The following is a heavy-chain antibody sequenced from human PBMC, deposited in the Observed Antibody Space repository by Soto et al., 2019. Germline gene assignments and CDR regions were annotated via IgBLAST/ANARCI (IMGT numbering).Heavy chain of an antibody. Sequence: GGSLRLSCAASGFTFSRYWMSWVRQAPGKGLEWVANIKQDGSEKYYVDSVKGRFTISRDNAKNSLYLQMNSLRAEDTAVYYCARDDILTGPDYWGQGTLVTVSS. D-gene: IGHD3-9*01. CDR3: ARDDILTGPDY. CDR2: IKQDGSEK. J-gene: IGHJ4*02. V-gene: IGHV3-7*01. CDR1: GFTFSRYW.